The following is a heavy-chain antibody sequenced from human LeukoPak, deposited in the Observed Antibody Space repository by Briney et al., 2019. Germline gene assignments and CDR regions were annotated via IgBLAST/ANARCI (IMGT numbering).Heavy chain of an antibody. CDR2: IIPIFGTA. CDR3: ARVNHDYGGNSEFDY. J-gene: IGHJ4*02. Sequence: SVKVSCKASGGTFSSYAISWVRQAPGQGLEWMGGIIPIFGTANYAQKFQGRVTITADKSTSTAYMELSSLRSEDTAVYYCARVNHDYGGNSEFDYWGQGTLVTVSS. V-gene: IGHV1-69*06. CDR1: GGTFSSYA. D-gene: IGHD4-23*01.